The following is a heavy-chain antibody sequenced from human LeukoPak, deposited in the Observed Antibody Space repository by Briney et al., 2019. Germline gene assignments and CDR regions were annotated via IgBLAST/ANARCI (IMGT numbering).Heavy chain of an antibody. CDR1: GFTFSNYW. CDR2: INTDGSTT. D-gene: IGHD5-12*01. CDR3: ARDGDSGYDFGLVDY. J-gene: IGHJ4*02. Sequence: GGSLRLSCAASGFTFSNYWMHWVRQAPGKGLVWVSRINTDGSTTNYADAVKGRFTISRDNSKNTLYLQMNSLRAEDTAVYYCARDGDSGYDFGLVDYWGQGTLVTVSS. V-gene: IGHV3-74*01.